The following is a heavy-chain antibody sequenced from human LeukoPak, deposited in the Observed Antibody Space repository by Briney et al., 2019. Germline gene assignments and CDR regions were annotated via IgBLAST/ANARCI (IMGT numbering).Heavy chain of an antibody. CDR2: ISACNGDT. CDR3: ARGERYSSGWDSDY. Sequence: ASVKVSCKASGNTFTSYGITWVRQAPGQGLEWMGWISACNGDTNYAQKLQGRVTMTTDTSTSTAYMELRSLRSDDTAVYYCARGERYSSGWDSDYWGQGTLVTVSS. D-gene: IGHD6-19*01. J-gene: IGHJ4*02. CDR1: GNTFTSYG. V-gene: IGHV1-18*01.